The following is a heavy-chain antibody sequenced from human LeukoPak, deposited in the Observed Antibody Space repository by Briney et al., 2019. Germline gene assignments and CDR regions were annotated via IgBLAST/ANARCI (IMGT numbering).Heavy chain of an antibody. D-gene: IGHD4-11*01. Sequence: GASVKVSCKGTGYTFTSYSISWVRQAPGQGLEWMGWINAYNGNTNYAQKFQGRVTMTTDTATSTAYMELRSLRSDDTAVYYCARGGYVTTWWFDPWGQGTLVTVSS. J-gene: IGHJ5*02. V-gene: IGHV1-18*01. CDR1: GYTFTSYS. CDR2: INAYNGNT. CDR3: ARGGYVTTWWFDP.